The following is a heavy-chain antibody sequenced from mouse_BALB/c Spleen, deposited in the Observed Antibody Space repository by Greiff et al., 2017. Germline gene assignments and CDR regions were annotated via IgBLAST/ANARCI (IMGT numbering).Heavy chain of an antibody. J-gene: IGHJ2*01. CDR2: IDPANGNT. CDR3: ARSRGGPDY. CDR1: GFNIQDTY. D-gene: IGHD3-3*01. V-gene: IGHV14-3*02. Sequence: VQLQQSGAELVKPGASVKLSCTASGFNIQDTYIHWVTQRPDQGLQWIGRIDPANGNTKYDPKFQGKATIRAHTSSNTAYLQFSSLTSEDTAVYYFARSRGGPDYWGQGTTLTVSS.